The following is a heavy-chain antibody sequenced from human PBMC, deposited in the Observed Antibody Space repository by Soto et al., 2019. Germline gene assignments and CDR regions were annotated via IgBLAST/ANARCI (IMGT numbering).Heavy chain of an antibody. V-gene: IGHV3-23*01. J-gene: IGHJ4*02. CDR1: GFTFSSYA. Sequence: EVQLLESGGGLVQPGGSLRLSCAASGFTFSSYAMSWVRQAPGKGLEWVSAISGSGGSTYYADSVKGRFTISRENSKNTLYLQMNSLRAEDTAVYYCAKAIDYYYDSSGLYYFDYWGQGTLVTVSS. CDR3: AKAIDYYYDSSGLYYFDY. CDR2: ISGSGGST. D-gene: IGHD3-22*01.